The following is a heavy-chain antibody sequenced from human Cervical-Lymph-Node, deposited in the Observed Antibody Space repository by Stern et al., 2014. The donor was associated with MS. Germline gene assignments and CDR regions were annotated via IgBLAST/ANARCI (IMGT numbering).Heavy chain of an antibody. CDR2: ITWNSVSV. CDR1: GFTFDDYA. V-gene: IGHV3-9*01. CDR3: AKGSGGSGYYPVALDY. D-gene: IGHD3-3*01. Sequence: EVQLVEYGGGLVQPGRSLRLSCAASGFTFDDYAMHWVRQAPGKGLEWVSGITWNSVSVGYADSVKGRFTISRDNAKNSLYLQMNSLRGDDTALYYCAKGSGGSGYYPVALDYWGQGTLVTVSS. J-gene: IGHJ4*02.